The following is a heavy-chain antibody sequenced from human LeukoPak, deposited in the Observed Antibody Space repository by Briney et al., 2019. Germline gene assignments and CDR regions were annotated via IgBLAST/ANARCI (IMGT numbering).Heavy chain of an antibody. CDR1: GGSISSYY. V-gene: IGHV4-59*08. J-gene: IGHJ4*02. Sequence: PSETLSLTCTVSGGSISSYYWSWIRQPPGKGLEWIGYIYYSGSTNYNPSLKSRVTISVDTSKNQFSLKLSSVTAADTAVYYCARQGPIGVTTDYWGQGTLVTVSS. CDR2: IYYSGST. D-gene: IGHD4-17*01. CDR3: ARQGPIGVTTDY.